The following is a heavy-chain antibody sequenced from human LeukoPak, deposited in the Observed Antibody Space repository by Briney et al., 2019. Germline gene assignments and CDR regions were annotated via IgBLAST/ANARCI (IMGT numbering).Heavy chain of an antibody. CDR1: GFTFDDYA. D-gene: IGHD4-17*01. J-gene: IGHJ4*02. CDR2: ISWNSGSI. CDR3: ATLSYGDYENV. Sequence: PGGSLRLSCAASGFTFDDYAMHWVRQAPGKGLEWVSGISWNSGSIGYADSVRGRFTVSRDNAKSSLYLQMNSLRDEDTAVYYCATLSYGDYENVWGQGTLVTVSS. V-gene: IGHV3-9*01.